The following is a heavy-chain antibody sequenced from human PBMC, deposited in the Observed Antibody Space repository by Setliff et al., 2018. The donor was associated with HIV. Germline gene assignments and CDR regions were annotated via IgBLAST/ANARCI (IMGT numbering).Heavy chain of an antibody. CDR1: GFTLSSFS. Sequence: LRLSCAASGFTLSSFSMNWVRQAPGKGLEWVSLISSSGYIYYADSLKGRFTISRDNAKNSLYLQMDSLGAEDTAVYYCVRDDNTSWYFDLWGRGTLVTVSS. V-gene: IGHV3-21*01. CDR2: ISSSGYI. D-gene: IGHD2-2*02. CDR3: VRDDNTSWYFDL. J-gene: IGHJ2*01.